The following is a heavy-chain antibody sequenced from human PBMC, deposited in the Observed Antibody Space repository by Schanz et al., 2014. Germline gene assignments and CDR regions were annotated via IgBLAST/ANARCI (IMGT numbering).Heavy chain of an antibody. Sequence: EVQVLESGEGLVEAGGSLRLSCSASGFTVRTFAMDWVRQAAGKGLEWVAAINGNGGITYYADPVKGRFTISRDNAENTLYLQMNSLRVEDTAVYYCAMGGYQLHQWGQGTLVTVSS. CDR2: INGNGGIT. CDR3: AMGGYQLHQ. V-gene: IGHV3-23*01. J-gene: IGHJ4*02. CDR1: GFTVRTFA. D-gene: IGHD1-7*01.